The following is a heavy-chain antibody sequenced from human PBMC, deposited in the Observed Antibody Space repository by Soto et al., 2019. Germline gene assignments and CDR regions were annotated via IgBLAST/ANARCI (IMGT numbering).Heavy chain of an antibody. CDR1: GGSISSYY. V-gene: IGHV4-59*08. CDR3: ARRAAAGPSIFLY. D-gene: IGHD6-13*01. Sequence: SETLSLTCTVSGGSISSYYWSWIRQPPGKGLEWIGYIYYSGSTNYNPSLKSRVTISVDTSKNQFSLKLSSVTAADTAVYYCARRAAAGPSIFLYWGQGTLVTVFS. CDR2: IYYSGST. J-gene: IGHJ4*02.